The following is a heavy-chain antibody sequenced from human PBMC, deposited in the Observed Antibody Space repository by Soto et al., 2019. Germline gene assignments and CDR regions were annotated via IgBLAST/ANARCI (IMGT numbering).Heavy chain of an antibody. V-gene: IGHV1-18*01. J-gene: IGHJ6*02. D-gene: IGHD3-16*01. Sequence: ASVKVSFKASGYRFTSYGIGWVRQAPGQGLEWMGWINAYNGNTKYAQNLQGRVTLTTDTSTSTAYMELRSLRSNDTAVYYCAMVDVYVTPSPQDVWGQGTTVTVSS. CDR2: INAYNGNT. CDR3: AMVDVYVTPSPQDV. CDR1: GYRFTSYG.